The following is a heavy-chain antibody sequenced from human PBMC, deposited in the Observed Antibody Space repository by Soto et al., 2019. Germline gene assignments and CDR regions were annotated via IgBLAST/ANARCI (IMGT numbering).Heavy chain of an antibody. CDR1: EYTFIGFH. J-gene: IGHJ6*02. V-gene: IGHV1-2*02. CDR3: AKGLWPVGHCTGGSCYDGMDV. CDR2: FNPKSGDT. Sequence: QVQLVQSGAEVKKPGASVKVSCEASEYTFIGFHLHWVRQAPGQGLEWMGWFNPKSGDTKYAQKFQGRVTLTRDTSISTGYMELSRLESNDTAVYYCAKGLWPVGHCTGGSCYDGMDVWGQGTTVTVSS. D-gene: IGHD2-15*01.